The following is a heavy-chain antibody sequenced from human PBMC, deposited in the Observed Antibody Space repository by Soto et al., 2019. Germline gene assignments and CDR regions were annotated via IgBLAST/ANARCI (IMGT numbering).Heavy chain of an antibody. CDR1: GGSISSSSYY. Sequence: LSLTCTVSGGSISSSSYYWGWIRQPPGKGLEWIGSIYYSGSTYYNPSLKSRVTISVDTSKNQFSLKLSSVTAADTAVYYCARLSGYGSWGQGTLVTVSS. J-gene: IGHJ5*02. D-gene: IGHD3-22*01. CDR3: ARLSGYGS. CDR2: IYYSGST. V-gene: IGHV4-39*01.